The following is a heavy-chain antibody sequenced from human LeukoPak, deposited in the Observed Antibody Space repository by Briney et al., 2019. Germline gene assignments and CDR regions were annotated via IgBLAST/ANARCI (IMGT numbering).Heavy chain of an antibody. V-gene: IGHV3-7*01. CDR2: INQDGSAK. Sequence: GGSLRLSCAASGFTFSDYWMNWVRQAPGKGLEWVANINQDGSAKYYVDSVKGRFTFSRDNAMNSLFLQMNSLRAEDTVVYYCARDVHGGAFDYWGQGTLVTVSS. J-gene: IGHJ4*02. CDR1: GFTFSDYW. CDR3: ARDVHGGAFDY. D-gene: IGHD4-23*01.